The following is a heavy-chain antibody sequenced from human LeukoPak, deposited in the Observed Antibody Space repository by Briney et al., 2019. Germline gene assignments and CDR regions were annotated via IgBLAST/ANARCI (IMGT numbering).Heavy chain of an antibody. CDR1: GGSISTHY. D-gene: IGHD6-13*01. J-gene: IGHJ3*02. CDR2: IYYSGST. Sequence: PSETLSLTCTVSGGSISTHYWSWIRQPPGKGLEWIGYIYYSGSTNHNPSLKSRVTISLDTSKNQFSLKLSSVTAADTAVYYCARDYSSSSQYAFDIWGQGTMVTVSS. CDR3: ARDYSSSSQYAFDI. V-gene: IGHV4-59*11.